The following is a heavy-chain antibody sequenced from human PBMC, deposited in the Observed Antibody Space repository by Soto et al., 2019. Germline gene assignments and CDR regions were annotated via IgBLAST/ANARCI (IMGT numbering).Heavy chain of an antibody. J-gene: IGHJ4*02. D-gene: IGHD5-18*01. Sequence: PGGSLRLSCAASGFTFSSYAMSWVRQAPGKGLEWVSAISGSGGSTYYADSVKGRFTISRDNSKNTLYLQMNSLRAEDTAVYYCAKDRLVDTAMGASGYYFDYWGQGTLVTVSS. V-gene: IGHV3-23*01. CDR2: ISGSGGST. CDR1: GFTFSSYA. CDR3: AKDRLVDTAMGASGYYFDY.